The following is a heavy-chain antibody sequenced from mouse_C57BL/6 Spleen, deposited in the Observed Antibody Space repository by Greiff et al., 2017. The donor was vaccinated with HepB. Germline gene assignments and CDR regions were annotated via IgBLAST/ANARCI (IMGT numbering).Heavy chain of an antibody. CDR2: IYPGSGST. J-gene: IGHJ4*01. CDR1: GYTFTSYW. V-gene: IGHV1-55*01. D-gene: IGHD1-1*01. Sequence: QVQLQQPGAELVKPGASVKMSCKASGYTFTSYWITWVKQRPGQGLEWIGDIYPGSGSTNYNEKFKSKATLTVDTSSSTAYMQLSSLTSEDSAVYYCAIITTVVATGDYYAMDYWGQGTSVTVSS. CDR3: AIITTVVATGDYYAMDY.